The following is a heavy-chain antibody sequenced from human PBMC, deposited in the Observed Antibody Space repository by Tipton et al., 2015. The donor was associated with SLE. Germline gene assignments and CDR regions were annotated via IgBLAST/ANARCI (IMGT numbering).Heavy chain of an antibody. V-gene: IGHV3-33*08. Sequence: SLRLSCAASGLTFSRYGMYWVRQAPGKGLEWVAVVWNDGSIKYYADSVKGRFTISRDNSKNTLYLQMNSLRAEDTAVYYCARSLLGYCSSTSCRYYYYMDVWGKGTTVTVSS. D-gene: IGHD2-2*01. CDR3: ARSLLGYCSSTSCRYYYYMDV. J-gene: IGHJ6*03. CDR2: VWNDGSIK. CDR1: GLTFSRYG.